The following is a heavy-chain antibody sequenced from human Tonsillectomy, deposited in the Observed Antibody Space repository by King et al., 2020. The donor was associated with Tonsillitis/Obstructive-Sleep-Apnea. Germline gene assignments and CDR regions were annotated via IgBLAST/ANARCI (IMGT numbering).Heavy chain of an antibody. CDR2: INLNGDRM. V-gene: IGHV3-9*01. J-gene: IGHJ4*02. CDR3: TRGRDFLNCCAGDGTCSGYFDS. CDR1: GFSFDVFS. D-gene: IGHD2-21*01. Sequence: VQLVESGGGLVQPGRSLRLSCAASGFSFDVFSMGWVRQAPGKALEWVSGINLNGDRMDYADPVKGRFTISRDNAKNSLYLQLNSLRDDDTALYFCTRGRDFLNCCAGDGTCSGYFDSWGQGAQVTVSS.